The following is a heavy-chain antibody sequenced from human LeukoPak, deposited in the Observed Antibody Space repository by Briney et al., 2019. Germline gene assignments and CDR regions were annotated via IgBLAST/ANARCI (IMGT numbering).Heavy chain of an antibody. V-gene: IGHV4-30-4*08. D-gene: IGHD7-27*01. CDR2: IYYSGST. J-gene: IGHJ4*02. CDR3: ARLAWGRLDY. Sequence: SETLSLTCTVSGGSISSADYYWSWIRQPPGKGLEWIGNIYYSGSTYYNPSLKSRVTISVDTSKNQFSLKLSSVTAADTAVYYCARLAWGRLDYWGQGTLVTVSS. CDR1: GGSISSADYY.